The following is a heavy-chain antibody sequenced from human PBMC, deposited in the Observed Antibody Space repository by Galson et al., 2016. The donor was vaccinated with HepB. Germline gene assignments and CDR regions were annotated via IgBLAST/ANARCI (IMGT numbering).Heavy chain of an antibody. Sequence: SVKVSCKASGGTFSSYPISWARQAPGLGLEWMGGIMPIYGTANYAQKFQGRVTITADKSAAIGYMELNSLRPDDTAMYYCARDGIEGGGPDAFDLWGQGTMVIVSS. J-gene: IGHJ3*01. CDR1: GGTFSSYP. V-gene: IGHV1-69*06. CDR3: ARDGIEGGGPDAFDL. D-gene: IGHD4-23*01. CDR2: IMPIYGTA.